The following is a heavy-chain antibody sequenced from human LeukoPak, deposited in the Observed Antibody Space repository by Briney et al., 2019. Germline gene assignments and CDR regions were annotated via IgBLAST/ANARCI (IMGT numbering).Heavy chain of an antibody. CDR3: ARVRCFDWLSKPNWFDP. CDR2: ISAYNGNT. Sequence: ASVKVSCKASGYTFTSYGISWVRQAPGQGLEWMGWISAYNGNTNYAQKLQGRVTMTTDTSTSTAYMELRSLRSDDTAVYYCARVRCFDWLSKPNWFDPWGQGTLVTVSS. V-gene: IGHV1-18*01. D-gene: IGHD3-9*01. J-gene: IGHJ5*02. CDR1: GYTFTSYG.